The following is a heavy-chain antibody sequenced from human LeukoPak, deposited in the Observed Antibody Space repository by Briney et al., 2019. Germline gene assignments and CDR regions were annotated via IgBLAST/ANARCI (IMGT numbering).Heavy chain of an antibody. CDR2: ISAYNGNT. Sequence: ASVKVSCKASGYTFTSYGISWVRQAPGQGLEGMGWISAYNGNTNYAQKLQGRVTMTTDTSTSTAYMELRSLRSDDTAVYYCARVRAAGTLFDHWGQGTLVTVSS. CDR3: ARVRAAGTLFDH. V-gene: IGHV1-18*01. D-gene: IGHD6-13*01. J-gene: IGHJ4*02. CDR1: GYTFTSYG.